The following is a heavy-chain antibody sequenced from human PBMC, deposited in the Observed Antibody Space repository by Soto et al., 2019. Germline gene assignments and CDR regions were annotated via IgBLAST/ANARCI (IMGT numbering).Heavy chain of an antibody. D-gene: IGHD1-26*01. CDR2: IYYSGST. CDR3: ARQSLGATSYYYYGMDV. Sequence: SETLSLTCTVSGGSISSSSYYWGWIRQPPGKGLEWIGSIYYSGSTYYNPSLKSRVTISVDTSKNQFSLKLSSVTAADTAVYYCARQSLGATSYYYYGMDVWGQGTTVAVSS. CDR1: GGSISSSSYY. J-gene: IGHJ6*02. V-gene: IGHV4-39*01.